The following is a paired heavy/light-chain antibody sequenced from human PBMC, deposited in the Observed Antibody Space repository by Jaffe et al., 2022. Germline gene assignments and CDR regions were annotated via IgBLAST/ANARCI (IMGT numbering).Light chain of an antibody. Sequence: QSALTQPASVSGSPGQSITISCTGTSSDVGSYNLVSWYQQRPGKAPKLVIYEDSKRPSGVSNRFSGSKSGNTASLTISGLQAEDEADYYCSSYAGSSSFVFGTGTKVTVL. CDR1: SSDVGSYNL. CDR3: SSYAGSSSFV. CDR2: EDS. V-gene: IGLV2-23*01. J-gene: IGLJ1*01.
Heavy chain of an antibody. Sequence: QVTLRESGPALVKPTQTLTLTCTFSGFSLTTTGMCVSWIRQPPGKALEWLALIDWDDDKYYSTSLKTRLTISRDTSKNQVVLTMTNMDPEDTATYYCSRTPRVQAVPNLADAFDIWGQWTMVTVSS. CDR3: SRTPRVQAVPNLADAFDI. CDR2: IDWDDDK. J-gene: IGHJ3*02. CDR1: GFSLTTTGMC. V-gene: IGHV2-70*01. D-gene: IGHD1-1*01.